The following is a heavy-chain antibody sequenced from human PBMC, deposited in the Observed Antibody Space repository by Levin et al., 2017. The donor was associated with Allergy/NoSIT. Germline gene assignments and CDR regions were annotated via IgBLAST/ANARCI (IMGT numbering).Heavy chain of an antibody. Sequence: GGSLRLSCAASGFTFSSYWMTWVRQAPGKGLVWVANIKEDGSEKYYVDSVKGRFTISRDNAKNSLYLQMNSLRAEDTAVYYCARDHNYYGSGSYYRVAFDIWGQGTVVTVSS. J-gene: IGHJ3*02. V-gene: IGHV3-7*04. CDR2: IKEDGSEK. D-gene: IGHD3-10*01. CDR3: ARDHNYYGSGSYYRVAFDI. CDR1: GFTFSSYW.